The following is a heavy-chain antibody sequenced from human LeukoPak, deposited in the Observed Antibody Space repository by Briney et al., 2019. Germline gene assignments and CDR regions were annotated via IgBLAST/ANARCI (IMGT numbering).Heavy chain of an antibody. D-gene: IGHD3-22*01. V-gene: IGHV4-4*07. J-gene: IGHJ5*02. CDR2: INISGST. Sequence: SETLSLTCTVSGGSISSYYWSWVRQPAGKALEWIGRINISGSTNYNPSLKSRVTMSVDTSKNQFSLKLSSVTAADTAVYYCARRLTVYYYDSSGPSHRSERRQERYNWFDPWGQGTLVTVSS. CDR1: GGSISSYY. CDR3: ARRLTVYYYDSSGPSHRSERRQERYNWFDP.